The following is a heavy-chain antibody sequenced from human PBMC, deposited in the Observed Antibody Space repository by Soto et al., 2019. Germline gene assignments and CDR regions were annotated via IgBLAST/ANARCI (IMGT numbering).Heavy chain of an antibody. J-gene: IGHJ4*02. V-gene: IGHV4-39*07. CDR1: GGSISSGGYY. Sequence: SETLSLTCTVSGGSISSGGYYWRWIRQQPGKGLEWIGEIYHDESTNYNPSLKSRAVILIDKSKNRFSLKVTSVTAADTAVYYCARNREDGSGYSIRFDYWGLGTLVTVSS. D-gene: IGHD3-22*01. CDR2: IYHDEST. CDR3: ARNREDGSGYSIRFDY.